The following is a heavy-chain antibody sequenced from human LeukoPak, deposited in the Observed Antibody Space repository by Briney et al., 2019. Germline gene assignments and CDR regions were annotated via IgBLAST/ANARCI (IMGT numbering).Heavy chain of an antibody. CDR1: GFTFSSYG. V-gene: IGHV3-30*18. CDR2: ISYDGSNK. J-gene: IGHJ1*01. Sequence: GGSLRLSCAASGFTFSSYGMHWVRQAPGKGLEWVAVISYDGSNKYYADSVKGRFTISRDNSKNTLYLQMNSLRAEDTAVYYCAKDSLTHDSSGYISEYFQHWGQGTLVTVSS. CDR3: AKDSLTHDSSGYISEYFQH. D-gene: IGHD3-22*01.